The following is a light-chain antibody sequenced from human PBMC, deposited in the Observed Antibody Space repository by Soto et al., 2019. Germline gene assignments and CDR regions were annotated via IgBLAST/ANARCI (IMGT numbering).Light chain of an antibody. Sequence: QSVLTQPASLSGSPGQSITISCTGTSSDVGGYNYVSWYQQHPGKAPKLMIYDVGNPPSGVSNRFSGYKSGNTASLTISGLQAEDEADYSCSSYRASSTTHYVFGTGTKLTVL. CDR3: SSYRASSTTHYV. V-gene: IGLV2-14*03. CDR1: SSDVGGYNY. CDR2: DVG. J-gene: IGLJ1*01.